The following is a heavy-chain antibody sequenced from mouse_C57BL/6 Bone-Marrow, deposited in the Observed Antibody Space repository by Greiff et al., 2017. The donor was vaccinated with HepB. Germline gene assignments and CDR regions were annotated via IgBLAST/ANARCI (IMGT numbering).Heavy chain of an antibody. V-gene: IGHV1-59*01. J-gene: IGHJ2*01. CDR1: GYTFTSYW. CDR3: ASGVDY. CDR2: IDPSDSYT. Sequence: VQLQQPGAELVRPGTSVKLSCKASGYTFTSYWMPWVKQRPGQGLEWIGVIDPSDSYTNYNQKFKGQATLTVDTSSSNAYMQLSSLTSEDAAVYYCASGVDYWGQGTTLTVSS.